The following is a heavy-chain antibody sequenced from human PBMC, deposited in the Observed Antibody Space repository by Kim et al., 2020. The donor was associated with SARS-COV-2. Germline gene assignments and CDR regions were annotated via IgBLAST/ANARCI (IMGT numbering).Heavy chain of an antibody. CDR3: ARDHRNSSGYYSFDY. Sequence: ASVKVSCKTSGYTFNTYALHWVRQAPGQRLDWMGWINGGNGYTEYSQNFQGRVTFTKDTSAKTAYLELSSLTSEDTAVYYCARDHRNSSGYYSFDYWGQGTLVNVSS. D-gene: IGHD3-22*01. J-gene: IGHJ4*02. CDR2: INGGNGYT. CDR1: GYTFNTYA. V-gene: IGHV1-3*01.